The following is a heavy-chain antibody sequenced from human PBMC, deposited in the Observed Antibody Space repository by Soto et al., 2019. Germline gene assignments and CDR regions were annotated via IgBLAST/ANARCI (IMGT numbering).Heavy chain of an antibody. CDR2: ISYDGSNK. V-gene: IGHV3-30-3*01. CDR3: ARDEGSYSSGCGDY. CDR1: GFTFSSYA. Sequence: QVQLVESGGGVVQPGRSLRLSCAASGFTFSSYAMHWVRQAPGKGLEWVAVISYDGSNKYYADSVKGRFTISRDNSKNTLYLQMNSLRAEDTAVYYCARDEGSYSSGCGDYWGQGTLVTVSS. D-gene: IGHD6-19*01. J-gene: IGHJ4*02.